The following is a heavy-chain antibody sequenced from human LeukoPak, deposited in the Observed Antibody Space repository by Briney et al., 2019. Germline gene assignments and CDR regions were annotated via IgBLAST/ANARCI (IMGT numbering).Heavy chain of an antibody. CDR2: IIPGLGII. CDR3: AIKYCSGGSCYNYYYYMDV. D-gene: IGHD2-15*01. Sequence: GASVKVSCKASGGTFSNYTITWVRQAPGQGLEWMGRIIPGLGIINYAQKFQGRVTITTDESTSTAYMELSSLRSEDTAVYYCAIKYCSGGSCYNYYYYMDVWGKGTTVTVSS. J-gene: IGHJ6*03. CDR1: GGTFSNYT. V-gene: IGHV1-69*02.